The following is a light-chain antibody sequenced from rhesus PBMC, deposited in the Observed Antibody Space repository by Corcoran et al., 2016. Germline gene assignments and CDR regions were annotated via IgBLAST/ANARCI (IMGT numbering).Light chain of an antibody. CDR2: YAS. Sequence: DIQMTQSPSSLSASVGDTVTINCRASQGISNNLAWYQQKPGKVPKLIISYASTLQSGVPSRFSGAGAGTVFTLTISHLQTEDFSTYYFPHCYGTPLTFVGGTKVDIK. CDR1: QGISNN. CDR3: PHCYGTPLT. J-gene: IGKJ4*01. V-gene: IGKV1S17*01.